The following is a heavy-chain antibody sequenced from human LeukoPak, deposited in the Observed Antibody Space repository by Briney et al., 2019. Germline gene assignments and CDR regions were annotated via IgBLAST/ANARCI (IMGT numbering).Heavy chain of an antibody. CDR1: GYTFTSCY. Sequence: ASVKVSCKASGYTFTSCYMHWVRQAPGQGLEWMGIINPSGGSTSYAQKFQGRVTMTRDTSTSTVYVELSSLRSEDTAVYYCAYRSTVTSSFDYWGQGTLVTVSS. V-gene: IGHV1-46*01. CDR2: INPSGGST. CDR3: AYRSTVTSSFDY. J-gene: IGHJ4*02. D-gene: IGHD4-17*01.